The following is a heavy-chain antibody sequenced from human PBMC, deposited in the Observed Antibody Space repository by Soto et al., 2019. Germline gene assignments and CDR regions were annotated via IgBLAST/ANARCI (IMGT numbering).Heavy chain of an antibody. Sequence: ASVKVSCKASGYIFTSYYIHWVRQAPGQGLEWMGWISAYNGDTKYAQNFQGRVTMTTDRSTNTAYMELTGLRVDDTAVYYCAREGSRDYDRSGYYPLDHWGQGTLVTVSS. J-gene: IGHJ4*02. D-gene: IGHD3-22*01. CDR1: GYIFTSYY. V-gene: IGHV1-18*01. CDR2: ISAYNGDT. CDR3: AREGSRDYDRSGYYPLDH.